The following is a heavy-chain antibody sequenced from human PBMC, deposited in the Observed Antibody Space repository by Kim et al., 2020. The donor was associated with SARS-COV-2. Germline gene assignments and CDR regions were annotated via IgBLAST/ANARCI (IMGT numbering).Heavy chain of an antibody. CDR2: ISTYNGNT. CDR3: ASFPYGGNSEAFDI. V-gene: IGHV1-18*01. Sequence: ASVKVSCKASGYTFTSYGISWVRQAPGQGLEWMGWISTYNGNTNYAQKLQGRVTMTTDTSTSTAYMELRSLRSDDTAVYYCASFPYGGNSEAFDIWGQGTMVTVSS. D-gene: IGHD4-17*01. CDR1: GYTFTSYG. J-gene: IGHJ3*02.